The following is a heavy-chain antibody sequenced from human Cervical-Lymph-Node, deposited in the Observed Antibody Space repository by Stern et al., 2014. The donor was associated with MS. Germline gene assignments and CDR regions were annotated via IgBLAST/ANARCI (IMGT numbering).Heavy chain of an antibody. CDR2: IWYDGSNK. D-gene: IGHD6-6*01. CDR3: ATLSSSPNWFDP. V-gene: IGHV3-33*01. J-gene: IGHJ5*02. Sequence: QVQLVQSGGGVVQPGRSLRLSCAASGFTFSSHGMHWVRQAPGQGLEWVAVIWYDGSNKYYADSVKGRFTISRDNSKNTLYLQMNSLRAEDTAVYYCATLSSSPNWFDPWGQGTLVTVSS. CDR1: GFTFSSHG.